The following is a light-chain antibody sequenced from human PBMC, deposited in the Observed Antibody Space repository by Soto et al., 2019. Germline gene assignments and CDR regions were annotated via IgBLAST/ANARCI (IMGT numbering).Light chain of an antibody. CDR3: QQYDNLPLT. J-gene: IGKJ4*01. CDR2: DAS. CDR1: QDISNY. Sequence: DIQMTQSPSSLSASVGDRVTIACQASQDISNYLNWYQQRPGEAPKLLIYDASNLETGVPSRFSGSGSGTEFTFTISRLQPEDIATYYCQQYDNLPLTFGGGTKVEIK. V-gene: IGKV1-33*01.